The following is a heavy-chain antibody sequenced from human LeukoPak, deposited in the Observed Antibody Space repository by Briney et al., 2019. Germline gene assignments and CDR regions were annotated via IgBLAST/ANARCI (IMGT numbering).Heavy chain of an antibody. CDR1: GGSISGYY. CDR2: IYYSGST. CDR3: ASSRVYYDFWSGYPLYFDY. J-gene: IGHJ4*02. V-gene: IGHV4-59*01. Sequence: SETLSLTCIVSGGSISGYYWSWIRQPPGKGLEWIGSIYYSGSTDYNPSLKSRVIISVDTSKNQFSLKLSSVTAADTAVYYCASSRVYYDFWSGYPLYFDYWGQGTLVTVSS. D-gene: IGHD3-3*01.